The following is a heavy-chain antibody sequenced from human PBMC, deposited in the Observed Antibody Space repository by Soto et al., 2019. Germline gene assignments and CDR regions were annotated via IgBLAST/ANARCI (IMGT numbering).Heavy chain of an antibody. V-gene: IGHV3-11*01. J-gene: IGHJ3*02. CDR3: ARDPGWDVAAAGTGDAFDI. CDR1: GFTFSDYY. CDR2: ISSSGSTI. Sequence: GGSLRLSCAASGFTFSDYYMSWIRQAPGKGLEWVSYISSSGSTIYYADSVKGRFTISRANAKNSLYLQMNSLRAEDTAVYYCARDPGWDVAAAGTGDAFDIWGQGTMVTVSS. D-gene: IGHD6-13*01.